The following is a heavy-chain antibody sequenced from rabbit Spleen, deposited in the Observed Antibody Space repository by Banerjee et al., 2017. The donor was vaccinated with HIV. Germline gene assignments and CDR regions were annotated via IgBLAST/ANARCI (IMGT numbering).Heavy chain of an antibody. CDR2: IYTGSGTT. D-gene: IGHD1-1*01. V-gene: IGHV1S45*01. CDR3: ARDLVTVIGWNFGL. J-gene: IGHJ4*01. Sequence: QGQLKESGGGLVQPGASLTLTCKASGFSFSDRDVMCWVRQAPGKGLEWIGCIYTGSGTTYYASWAKGRFTISKTSSTTVTLQMTSLTAADMATYFCARDLVTVIGWNFGLWGPGTLVTVS. CDR1: GFSFSDRDV.